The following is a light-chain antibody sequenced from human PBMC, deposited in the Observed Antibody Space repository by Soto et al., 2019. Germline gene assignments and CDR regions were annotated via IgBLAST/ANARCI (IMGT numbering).Light chain of an antibody. J-gene: IGLJ3*02. CDR3: TSYTTSSTHWV. Sequence: QSVLTQPASVSGSPGQSITISCTGTSSDVGGYNYVSWYQQHPGKAPKLMIYEVSNRPSGVSNRFSGSKSGNTACLTISGLQAEDEADYYCTSYTTSSTHWVFGGGTKLTVL. CDR2: EVS. V-gene: IGLV2-14*01. CDR1: SSDVGGYNY.